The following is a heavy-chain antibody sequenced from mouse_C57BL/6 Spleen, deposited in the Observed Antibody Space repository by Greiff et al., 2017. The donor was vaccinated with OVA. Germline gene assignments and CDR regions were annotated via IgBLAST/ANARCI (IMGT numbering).Heavy chain of an antibody. CDR3: ARDGKAMDY. CDR2: IYPGSGYT. Sequence: QVQLQQSGAELVRPGASVKLSCKASGYTFTDYYINWVKQRPGQGLEWIAKIYPGSGYTYYNEKFKGKATLTAEKSSSTAYMQLSSLTSEDSAVYCCARDGKAMDYWGQGTSVTVSS. CDR1: GYTFTDYY. V-gene: IGHV1-76*01. D-gene: IGHD1-1*01. J-gene: IGHJ4*01.